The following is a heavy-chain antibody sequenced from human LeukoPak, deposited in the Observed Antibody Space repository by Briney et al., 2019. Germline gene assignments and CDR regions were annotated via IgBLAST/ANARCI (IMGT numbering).Heavy chain of an antibody. CDR2: VSGSGGST. CDR3: AKVPAEPWPHFDY. V-gene: IGHV3-23*01. J-gene: IGHJ4*02. CDR1: GFTFSSHV. Sequence: GGSLRLSCAASGFTFSSHVMSWVRQAPGKGLEWVSAVSGSGGSTYYADSVKGRFTISRDNSKNTLYLQMNSLRAEDTAVYYCAKVPAEPWPHFDYWGQGTLVTVSS. D-gene: IGHD6-19*01.